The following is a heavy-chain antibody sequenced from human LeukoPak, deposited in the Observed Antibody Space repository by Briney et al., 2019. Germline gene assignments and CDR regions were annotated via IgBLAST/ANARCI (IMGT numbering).Heavy chain of an antibody. CDR1: GFTFSSYW. V-gene: IGHV3-20*04. J-gene: IGHJ4*02. Sequence: GGSLRLSCAASGFTFSSYWMSWVRQAPGKGLEWVSGINWNGGSTYYRDSVKGRFTISRDNAKNSLYLQMNSLRAEDTALYYCARVKGSGYRNSIDYWGQGTLVTVSS. D-gene: IGHD3-3*01. CDR2: INWNGGST. CDR3: ARVKGSGYRNSIDY.